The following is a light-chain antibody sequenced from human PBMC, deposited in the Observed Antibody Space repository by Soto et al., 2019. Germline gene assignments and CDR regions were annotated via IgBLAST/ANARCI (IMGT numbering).Light chain of an antibody. J-gene: IGLJ1*01. V-gene: IGLV2-14*01. CDR3: GSYRISTAV. Sequence: QSALTQPASVSGSPGQSITISCTGTSSDVGGYNYVSWYQQYPGKAPKLMIYDVTNRPSGVSNRFSGSKSGNTASLTISGLQAEDEADSYCGSYRISTAVFGTGTKLTVL. CDR2: DVT. CDR1: SSDVGGYNY.